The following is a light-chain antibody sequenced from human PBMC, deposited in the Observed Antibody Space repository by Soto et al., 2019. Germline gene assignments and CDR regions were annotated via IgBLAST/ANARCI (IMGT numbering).Light chain of an antibody. J-gene: IGKJ5*01. CDR1: QTINTY. Sequence: DIVMTQSPATLSVAPGERATLSCRASQTINTYLAWYQQKPGQAPRLLIYEASTKATGIPARFSGSGSGTEFTLSISSLQPEDFAVYYCQQYKNWPPLTFGQGTRLE. CDR2: EAS. CDR3: QQYKNWPPLT. V-gene: IGKV3-15*01.